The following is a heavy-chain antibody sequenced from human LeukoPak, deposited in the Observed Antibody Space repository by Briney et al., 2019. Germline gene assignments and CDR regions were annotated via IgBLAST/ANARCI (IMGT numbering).Heavy chain of an antibody. CDR2: ISSSSSYI. Sequence: PGGSLRLSCAASGFTFSSYSMNWVRQAPGKGREWVSSISSSSSYIYYADSVKGRFTISRDNAKNSLYLQMNSLRAEDTAVYYCARDRESGYDPIDYWGQGPLVTVSS. CDR1: GFTFSSYS. J-gene: IGHJ4*02. D-gene: IGHD5-12*01. CDR3: ARDRESGYDPIDY. V-gene: IGHV3-21*01.